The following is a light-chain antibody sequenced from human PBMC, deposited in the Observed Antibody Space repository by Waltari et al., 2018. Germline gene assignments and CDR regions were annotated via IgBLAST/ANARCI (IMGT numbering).Light chain of an antibody. CDR1: QGISTW. V-gene: IGKV1-12*01. CDR3: QQAANFPLT. J-gene: IGKJ4*01. Sequence: DIQMTQSPSSVSASVGARVTITCRASQGISTWLTWYQQKPGEVPKLLIYAASTLETGVPSRFSGGGSGTEFTLTINSLHPEDFATYYCQQAANFPLTFGGGTKVEIK. CDR2: AAS.